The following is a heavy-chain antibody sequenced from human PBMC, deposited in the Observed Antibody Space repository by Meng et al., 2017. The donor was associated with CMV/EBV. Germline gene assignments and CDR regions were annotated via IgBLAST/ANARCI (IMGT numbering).Heavy chain of an antibody. D-gene: IGHD3-22*01. CDR3: ARVNYYDSSGYYPDY. CDR1: GYTFTGYY. J-gene: IGHJ4*02. Sequence: ASVKVSCKASGYTFTGYYMHWVRQAPGQGLEWMGWINPNSGGTNYAQTFQGRVTMTRDTSISTAYMELSRLRSDDTAVYYCARVNYYDSSGYYPDYWGQGTLVTVSS. CDR2: INPNSGGT. V-gene: IGHV1-2*02.